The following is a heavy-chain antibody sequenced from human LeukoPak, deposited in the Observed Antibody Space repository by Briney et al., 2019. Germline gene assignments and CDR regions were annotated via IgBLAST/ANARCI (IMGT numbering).Heavy chain of an antibody. CDR1: GYTFTSYY. D-gene: IGHD6-19*01. J-gene: IGHJ4*02. V-gene: IGHV1-46*01. CDR3: ARGGKWRSFPNSSGFSQSLFDY. Sequence: ASVKVSCKASGYTFTSYYMHWVRQAPGQGLEWMGIINPSGGSTSYAQKFQGRVTMTRDTSTSTVYMELSSLRSEDTAVYYCARGGKWRSFPNSSGFSQSLFDYWGQGTLVTVSS. CDR2: INPSGGST.